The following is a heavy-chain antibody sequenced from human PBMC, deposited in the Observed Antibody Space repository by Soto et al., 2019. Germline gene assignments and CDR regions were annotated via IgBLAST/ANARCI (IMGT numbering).Heavy chain of an antibody. CDR1: GVTSGDLRSH. Sequence: LVPMRLTWTVSGVTSGDLRSHCVRKRKHPGKGWEWIGSFYDSGSTYYNPSLKSRVYISVDSSKNQFSLTLASLTAADTAVYYCARASDSWGQGTLVTVSS. CDR3: ARASDS. V-gene: IGHV4-39*01. CDR2: FYDSGST. J-gene: IGHJ4*02.